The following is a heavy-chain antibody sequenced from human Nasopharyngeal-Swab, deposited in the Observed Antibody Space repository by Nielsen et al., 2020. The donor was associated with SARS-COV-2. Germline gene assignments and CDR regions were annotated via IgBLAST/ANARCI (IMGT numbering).Heavy chain of an antibody. CDR1: GFTFSSYA. Sequence: GESLKISCAASGFTFSSYAMSWVRQAPGKGLEWVSAISGSGGSTYYADSVKGRFTISRDNSKNTLYLRMNSLRAEDTAVYYCANIYYDSSGYYWGQGTLVTVSS. D-gene: IGHD3-22*01. CDR2: ISGSGGST. J-gene: IGHJ4*02. V-gene: IGHV3-23*01. CDR3: ANIYYDSSGYY.